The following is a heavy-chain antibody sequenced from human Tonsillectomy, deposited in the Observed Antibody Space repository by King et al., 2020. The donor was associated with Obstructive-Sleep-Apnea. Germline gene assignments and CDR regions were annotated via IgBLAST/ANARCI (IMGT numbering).Heavy chain of an antibody. CDR1: GFSLSNARMG. V-gene: IGHV2-26*01. Sequence: TLKESGPVLVKPTETLTLTCTVSGFSLSNARMGVSWIRQPPGKALEWLAHIFPADKKSYSTSLKRRLNISKDTFKSQVVLTMTNMDPGDTATYYCARIEAMGNDYHYYGLDVWGQGTTVTISS. CDR2: IFPADKK. J-gene: IGHJ6*02. D-gene: IGHD5-18*01. CDR3: ARIEAMGNDYHYYGLDV.